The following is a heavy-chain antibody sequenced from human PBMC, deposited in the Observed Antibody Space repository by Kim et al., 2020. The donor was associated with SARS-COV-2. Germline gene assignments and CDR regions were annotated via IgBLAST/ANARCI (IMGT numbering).Heavy chain of an antibody. V-gene: IGHV1-18*04. Sequence: ASVKVSCKASGYTFTSYGISWVRQAPGQGLEWMGWISAYNGNTNYAQKLQGRVTMTTDTSTSTAYMELRSLRSDDTAVYYCARAVVVPAAPGVADWFDPWGQGTLVTVSS. CDR1: GYTFTSYG. CDR3: ARAVVVPAAPGVADWFDP. D-gene: IGHD2-2*01. CDR2: ISAYNGNT. J-gene: IGHJ5*02.